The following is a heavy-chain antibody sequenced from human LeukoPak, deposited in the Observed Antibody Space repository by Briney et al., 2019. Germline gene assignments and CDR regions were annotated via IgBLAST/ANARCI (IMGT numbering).Heavy chain of an antibody. V-gene: IGHV1-8*01. CDR3: ARGLGWFGKKSPPQKLYYFDY. D-gene: IGHD3-10*01. CDR1: GYTFTSYD. CDR2: MNPNSGNT. J-gene: IGHJ4*02. Sequence: ASVKVSCKASGYTFTSYDINWVRQATGQGLEWMGWMNPNSGNTGYAQKFQGRVTMTRNTSISTAYMELSSLRSEDTAVYYCARGLGWFGKKSPPQKLYYFDYWGQGTLVSVSS.